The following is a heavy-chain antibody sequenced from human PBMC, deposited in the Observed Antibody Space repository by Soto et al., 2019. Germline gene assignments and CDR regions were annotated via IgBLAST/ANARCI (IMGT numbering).Heavy chain of an antibody. V-gene: IGHV3-9*01. Sequence: GGSLRLSCAASGFTFDGYAMHWVRQAPGKGLEWVSGISWNSGSIGYADSVKGRFTISRDNAKNSLYLQMNSLRAEDTALYYCARDRFAVTTDCFDYWGQGTLVTVSS. CDR2: ISWNSGSI. CDR3: ARDRFAVTTDCFDY. J-gene: IGHJ4*02. CDR1: GFTFDGYA. D-gene: IGHD4-17*01.